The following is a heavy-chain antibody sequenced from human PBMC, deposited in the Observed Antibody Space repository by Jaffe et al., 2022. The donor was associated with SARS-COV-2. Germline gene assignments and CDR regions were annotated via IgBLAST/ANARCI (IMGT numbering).Heavy chain of an antibody. Sequence: QVQLVQSGAEVKKPGASVKVSCKASGYTFIRYVIHWVRQAPGQSLEWMGWINTDNGETKYSERFQGRVTITRDTSATTAYMELSSLTSEDTAVYYCARDWMPMVGEANRADYFDNWGQGTLVTVSS. D-gene: IGHD3-10*01. CDR3: ARDWMPMVGEANRADYFDN. CDR1: GYTFIRYV. V-gene: IGHV1-3*04. CDR2: INTDNGET. J-gene: IGHJ4*02.